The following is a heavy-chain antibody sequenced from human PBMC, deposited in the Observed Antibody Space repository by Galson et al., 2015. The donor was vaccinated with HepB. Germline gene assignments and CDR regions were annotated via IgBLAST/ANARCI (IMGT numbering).Heavy chain of an antibody. CDR2: ISGSGGST. D-gene: IGHD3-10*01. CDR3: AKDSRELLWFGELIGYFQH. V-gene: IGHV3-23*01. J-gene: IGHJ1*01. CDR1: GFTFSSYA. Sequence: SLRLSCAASGFTFSSYAMSWVRQAPGKGLEWVSAISGSGGSTYYADSVKGRFTISRDNSKNTLYLQMNSLRAEDTAVYYCAKDSRELLWFGELIGYFQHWGQGTLVTVSS.